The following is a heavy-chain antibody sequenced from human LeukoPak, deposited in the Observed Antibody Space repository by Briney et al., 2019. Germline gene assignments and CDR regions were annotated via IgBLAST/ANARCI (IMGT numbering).Heavy chain of an antibody. CDR1: GYTFTSYY. D-gene: IGHD6-13*01. Sequence: ASVKVSCKASGYTFTSYYLHWVRQAPGQGLEWLGVINPSGGSTTYAQKFQGRVTMTKDTSTSTIYLELTSLRSEDTAVYYCARDRDSSSWYVEVWFDPWGQGTLVTVSS. CDR2: INPSGGST. V-gene: IGHV1-46*01. CDR3: ARDRDSSSWYVEVWFDP. J-gene: IGHJ5*02.